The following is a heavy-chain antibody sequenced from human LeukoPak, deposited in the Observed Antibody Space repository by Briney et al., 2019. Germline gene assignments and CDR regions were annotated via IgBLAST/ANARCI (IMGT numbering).Heavy chain of an antibody. V-gene: IGHV3-53*01. J-gene: IGHJ5*02. CDR2: IHSGGGT. CDR3: ASSKYGSGSHIWFDP. D-gene: IGHD3-10*01. CDR1: GFTVSSNY. Sequence: PGGSLRLSCAASGFTVSSNYMTWVRQAPGKGLEWVSVIHSGGGTYYADSVRGRFTISRDNSKNTLYLQMSSLRAEDTAVYYCASSKYGSGSHIWFDPWGQGTLVTVSS.